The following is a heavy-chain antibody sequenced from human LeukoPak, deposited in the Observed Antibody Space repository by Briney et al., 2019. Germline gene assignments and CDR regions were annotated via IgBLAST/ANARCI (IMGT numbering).Heavy chain of an antibody. J-gene: IGHJ5*02. Sequence: GGSLRLSCAASGFTFSSHAMSWVRQAPGKGLEWVSAITNSGGSTYYADSVKGRFTISRDNSNNRVYLQMNGLRAEDTAVYYCYCSGGSCYSINWFDPWGQGTLVTVSS. CDR3: YCSGGSCYSINWFDP. V-gene: IGHV3-23*01. CDR1: GFTFSSHA. D-gene: IGHD2-15*01. CDR2: ITNSGGST.